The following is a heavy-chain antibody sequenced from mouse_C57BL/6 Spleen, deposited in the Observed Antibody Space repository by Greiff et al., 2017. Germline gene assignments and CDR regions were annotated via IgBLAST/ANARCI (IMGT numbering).Heavy chain of an antibody. CDR3: ASAYAMDY. D-gene: IGHD6-1*01. CDR1: GYTFTDYE. CDR2: IDPETGGT. Sequence: QVQLQQSGAELVRPGASVTLSCKASGYTFTDYEMHWVKQTPVHGLEWIGAIDPETGGTAYNQKFKGKAILTADKYSSTAYMELRSLTSEDTAVYSCASAYAMDYWGQGTSVTVSS. V-gene: IGHV1-15*01. J-gene: IGHJ4*01.